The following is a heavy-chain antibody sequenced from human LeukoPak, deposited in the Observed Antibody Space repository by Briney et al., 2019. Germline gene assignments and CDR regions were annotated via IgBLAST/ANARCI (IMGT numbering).Heavy chain of an antibody. CDR2: INGDGGRT. CDR1: GFTFDDYA. V-gene: IGHV3-43*02. D-gene: IGHD2-2*02. CDR3: AKAERFCTSTSCYSLDY. J-gene: IGHJ4*02. Sequence: PGGSLRLSCVASGFTFDDYAMHWVRQTPGKGLEWVSVINGDGGRTYYAESVKGRFTISRDNSKNSLYLQMNSLRTKDTALYYCAKAERFCTSTSCYSLDYWGQGTLVTVSS.